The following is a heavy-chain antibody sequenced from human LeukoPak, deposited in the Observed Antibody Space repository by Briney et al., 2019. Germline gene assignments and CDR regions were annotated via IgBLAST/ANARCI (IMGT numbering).Heavy chain of an antibody. CDR3: ARGPMFWSGYFQGDYYYGMDV. V-gene: IGHV1-8*01. J-gene: IGHJ6*02. D-gene: IGHD3-3*01. CDR2: MNPNSGNT. CDR1: GYTFTSYD. Sequence: ASVKVSCKASGYTFTSYDIHWVRQATGQGLEWMGCMNPNSGNTGYAQKFQGRVTMTRNTSISTAYMELSSLRSEDTAVYYCARGPMFWSGYFQGDYYYGMDVWGQGTTVTVSS.